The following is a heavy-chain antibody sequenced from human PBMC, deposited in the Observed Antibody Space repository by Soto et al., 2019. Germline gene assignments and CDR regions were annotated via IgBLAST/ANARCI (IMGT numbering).Heavy chain of an antibody. CDR2: ISGSGGTS. CDR3: AKDSDTVAISTAIGQQLDT. CDR1: GFTFSHYA. Sequence: PGRSLRLSCAASGFTFSHYAMTWVRQGPGKGLEWVSVISGSGGTSYYADSVKGRFTISRDNPKKMLYLQMNSLRGEDTAIYYCAKDSDTVAISTAIGQQLDTWGQGTRVTVSS. D-gene: IGHD2-21*01. V-gene: IGHV3-23*01. J-gene: IGHJ5*02.